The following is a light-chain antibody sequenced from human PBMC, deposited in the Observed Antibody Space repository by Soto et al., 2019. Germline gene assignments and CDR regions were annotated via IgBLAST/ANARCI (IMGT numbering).Light chain of an antibody. J-gene: IGLJ1*01. Sequence: QSVLTQPLSVSGSTGQSVTISCTRTSTDVGAYNYVSWYQQHPGEAPKLIIYDVSNWPSGVPDRFSGSKSGITASLTISGLQAEDEADYYCCSFAGTFYVFGTGTKVTVL. V-gene: IGLV2-11*01. CDR2: DVS. CDR1: STDVGAYNY. CDR3: CSFAGTFYV.